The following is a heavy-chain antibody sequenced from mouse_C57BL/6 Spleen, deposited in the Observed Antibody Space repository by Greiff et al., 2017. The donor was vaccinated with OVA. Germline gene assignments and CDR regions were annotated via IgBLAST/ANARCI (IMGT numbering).Heavy chain of an antibody. CDR3: ARSGTYPNWDVDY. D-gene: IGHD4-1*01. Sequence: VQLQQSGPELVKPGASVKISCKASGYSFTDYYMNWVKQSHGKSLEWIGVINPNYGTTSYNQKFKGKATLTVDQSSSTAYMQLNSLTSEDSAVYYCARSGTYPNWDVDYWGQGTTLTVSS. CDR1: GYSFTDYY. V-gene: IGHV1-39*01. J-gene: IGHJ2*01. CDR2: INPNYGTT.